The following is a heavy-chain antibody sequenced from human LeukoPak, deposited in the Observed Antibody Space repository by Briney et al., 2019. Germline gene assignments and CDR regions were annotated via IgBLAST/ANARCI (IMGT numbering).Heavy chain of an antibody. CDR1: GLTFSNYW. CDR2: IKGDGIDT. J-gene: IGHJ3*02. Sequence: GGSLRLSCAASGLTFSNYWMHWVRQAPGKGLMWVSRIKGDGIDTIGADFVKGRFTTSRDNAKNTLYLQMNSLRAEDTATYYCVRDQSLWALDIWGQGTTVTVSS. D-gene: IGHD1-26*01. CDR3: VRDQSLWALDI. V-gene: IGHV3-74*01.